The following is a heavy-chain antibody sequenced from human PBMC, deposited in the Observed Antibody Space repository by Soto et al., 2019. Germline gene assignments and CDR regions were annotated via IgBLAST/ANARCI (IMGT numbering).Heavy chain of an antibody. J-gene: IGHJ5*02. D-gene: IGHD2-15*01. CDR1: GFTFSSYS. CDR2: ISSSSSTI. CDR3: ARDGCSGSNCLNWFDP. Sequence: GGSLRLSCAASGFTFSSYSMNWVRQAPGKGLEWVSYISSSSSTIYYADSVKGRFTISRDNAKNSLYLKMNSLRAEDTAVYYCARDGCSGSNCLNWFDPWGQGTLVTVSS. V-gene: IGHV3-48*01.